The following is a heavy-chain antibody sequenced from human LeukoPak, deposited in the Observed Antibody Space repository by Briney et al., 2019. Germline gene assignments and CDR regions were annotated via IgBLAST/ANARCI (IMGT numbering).Heavy chain of an antibody. CDR3: AKYDDGDYTPPCDY. J-gene: IGHJ4*02. D-gene: IGHD4-17*01. CDR1: GFTFRTYT. Sequence: TGGSLRLSCAASGFTFRTYTMSRVRQAPGRGLEWVSAISGSGGGTFYADSVKGRFTISRDNSKNTLYLQMNSLRAEDTAIYYCAKYDDGDYTPPCDYWGQGTLVTVSS. V-gene: IGHV3-23*01. CDR2: ISGSGGGT.